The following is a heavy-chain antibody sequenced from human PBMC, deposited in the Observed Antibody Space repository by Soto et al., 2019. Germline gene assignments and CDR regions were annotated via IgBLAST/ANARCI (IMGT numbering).Heavy chain of an antibody. CDR3: ATVSRYCSSTRCMGYYYYYMDV. CDR1: GYTLTELS. CDR2: FDPEDGET. V-gene: IGHV1-24*01. J-gene: IGHJ6*03. D-gene: IGHD2-2*01. Sequence: GASVKVSCKVSGYTLTELSMHWVLQAPGKGLEWMGGFDPEDGETIYAQKFQGRVTMTEDTSTDTAYMELSSLRSEDTAVYYCATVSRYCSSTRCMGYYYYYMDVWGKGTTVTVSS.